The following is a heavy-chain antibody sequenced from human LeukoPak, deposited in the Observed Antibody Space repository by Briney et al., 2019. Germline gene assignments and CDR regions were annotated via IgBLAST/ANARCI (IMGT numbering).Heavy chain of an antibody. CDR3: AKSFRSTSLDY. Sequence: GGSLRLSCAASGFTFSSYGMSWARQAPGKGLEWVSAISGSGGSTYCADSVKGRFTISRDNSRNTLYLQMNSLRAGDTAVYYCAKSFRSTSLDYWGQGTLVTVSS. CDR2: ISGSGGST. CDR1: GFTFSSYG. V-gene: IGHV3-23*01. J-gene: IGHJ4*02. D-gene: IGHD2-2*01.